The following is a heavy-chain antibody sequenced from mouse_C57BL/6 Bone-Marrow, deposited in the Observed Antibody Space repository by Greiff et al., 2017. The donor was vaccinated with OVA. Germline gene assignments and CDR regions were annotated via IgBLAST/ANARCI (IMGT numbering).Heavy chain of an antibody. V-gene: IGHV1-55*01. Sequence: QVQLKQPGAELVKPGASVKMSCKASGYTFTSYWITWVKQRPGQGLEWIGDIYPGSGSTNYNEKFKSKATLTVDTSSSTAYMQLSSLTSEDSAVYYCARSSYYYGSSPYWYFDVWGTGTTVTVSS. CDR3: ARSSYYYGSSPYWYFDV. J-gene: IGHJ1*03. CDR1: GYTFTSYW. D-gene: IGHD1-1*01. CDR2: IYPGSGST.